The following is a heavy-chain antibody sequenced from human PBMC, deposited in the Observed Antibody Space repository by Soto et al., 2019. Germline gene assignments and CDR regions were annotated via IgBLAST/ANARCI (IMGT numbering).Heavy chain of an antibody. J-gene: IGHJ4*02. V-gene: IGHV3-30-3*01. CDR2: ISYDGSNK. Sequence: QVQLVESGGGVVQPGRSLRLSCAASGFTFSSYAMHWVRQAPGKGLEWVAVISYDGSNKYYADSVKGRFSISRDNSKNTLYLQMNSLRDEDTAVYYCARGPPGLWPFAYWGQGTLVTVSS. CDR1: GFTFSSYA. CDR3: ARGPPGLWPFAY. D-gene: IGHD3-10*01.